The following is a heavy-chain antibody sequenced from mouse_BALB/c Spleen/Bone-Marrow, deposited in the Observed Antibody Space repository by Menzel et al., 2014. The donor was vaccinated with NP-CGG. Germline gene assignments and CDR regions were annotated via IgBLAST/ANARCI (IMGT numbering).Heavy chain of an antibody. CDR2: INPGSGGT. CDR1: GYAFTNYL. D-gene: IGHD4-1*01. J-gene: IGHJ1*01. V-gene: IGHV1-54*01. Sequence: QVQLQQSGAELVRPGTSVKVSCKASGYAFTNYLIEWVKQRPGQGLEWIGVINPGSGGTNYNEKFKGKATLTADKSSSTAYMQLSSLTSDDSAVYFCARELGRWYFDVWGAETTVTVSS. CDR3: ARELGRWYFDV.